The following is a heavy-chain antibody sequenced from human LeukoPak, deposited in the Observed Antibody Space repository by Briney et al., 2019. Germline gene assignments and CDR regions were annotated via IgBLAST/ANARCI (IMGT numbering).Heavy chain of an antibody. D-gene: IGHD3-10*01. V-gene: IGHV3-23*01. Sequence: GGSLRLSCAASGFTFSSYWMSWVRQAPGKGLEWVSSISASGGNTYYVDSVKGRFTISRDNSKHTLYLQTSSLRVEDTAVYHCAKLKESYFYMDVWGKGTTVSISS. CDR3: AKLKESYFYMDV. CDR2: ISASGGNT. CDR1: GFTFSSYW. J-gene: IGHJ6*03.